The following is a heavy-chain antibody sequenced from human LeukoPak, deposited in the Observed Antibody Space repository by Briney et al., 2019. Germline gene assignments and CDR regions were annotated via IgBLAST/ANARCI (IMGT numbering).Heavy chain of an antibody. D-gene: IGHD3-10*01. CDR2: ITPNTGGT. V-gene: IGHV1-2*02. Sequence: ASVKVSCKASGYTFTGYYIHWVRQAPGQGLEWMGWITPNTGGTNYAQRFQGRVTMTRDTSISTVYMDLSRLRSDDTAVYYCAGDPAVYYGSDYYFDYWGQGTLVTVSS. CDR1: GYTFTGYY. J-gene: IGHJ4*02. CDR3: AGDPAVYYGSDYYFDY.